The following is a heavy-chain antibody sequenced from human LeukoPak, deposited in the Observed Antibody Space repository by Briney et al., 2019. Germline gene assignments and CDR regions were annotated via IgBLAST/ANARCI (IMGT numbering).Heavy chain of an antibody. CDR1: GGSISRSSYN. Sequence: SGTLSLTCSASGGSISRSSYNWGWIRQPPGKGLEWIGSIYYSGRTYYNPSLKSRVTISVDTSKNQFSLKLSSVTAADTAVYYCARIITYYDFSCWFDPWGQGTLVTVSS. CDR2: IYYSGRT. CDR3: ARIITYYDFSCWFDP. D-gene: IGHD3-3*01. J-gene: IGHJ5*02. V-gene: IGHV4-39*01.